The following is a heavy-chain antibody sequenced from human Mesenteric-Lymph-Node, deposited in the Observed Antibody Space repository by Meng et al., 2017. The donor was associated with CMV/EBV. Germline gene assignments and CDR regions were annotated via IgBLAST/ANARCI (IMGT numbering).Heavy chain of an antibody. CDR2: INHSGST. Sequence: SETLSLTCAVYGGSFSGYYWSWIRQPPGKGLEWIGEINHSGSTNYNPSLKSRVTISVDTSKNQFSLKLSSVTAADTAVYYCARGWDYRGNFPRDYWGQGTLVTVS. D-gene: IGHD4-23*01. V-gene: IGHV4-34*01. CDR1: GGSFSGYY. CDR3: ARGWDYRGNFPRDY. J-gene: IGHJ4*02.